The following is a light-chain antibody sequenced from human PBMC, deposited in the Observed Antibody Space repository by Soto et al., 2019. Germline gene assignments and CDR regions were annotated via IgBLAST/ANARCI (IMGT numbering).Light chain of an antibody. Sequence: EIVLTQSPGTLSLAPGERATLSCRASQSVSSSYLAWYQQKPGQAPMPLIYGASSRAIGMPDRFSGSGSGTDFTRTISRLEPEDCAVYYCQQYGSSPWTFGQGTKVEIK. CDR1: QSVSSSY. CDR2: GAS. J-gene: IGKJ1*01. CDR3: QQYGSSPWT. V-gene: IGKV3-20*01.